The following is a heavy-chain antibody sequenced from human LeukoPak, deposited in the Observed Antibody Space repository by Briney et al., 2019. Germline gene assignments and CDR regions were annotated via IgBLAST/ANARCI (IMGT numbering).Heavy chain of an antibody. CDR3: ARDGYGYGYDY. J-gene: IGHJ4*02. V-gene: IGHV3-20*04. Sequence: PGGSLRLSCAASGFTFSYYAMSWVRQAPGKGLEWVSGITWNGGSTGYVDSVKGRFTIYRDNAKNFLYLQMNSLRVEDTALYYCARDGYGYGYDYWGQGTLVTVSS. CDR2: ITWNGGST. CDR1: GFTFSYYA. D-gene: IGHD5-18*01.